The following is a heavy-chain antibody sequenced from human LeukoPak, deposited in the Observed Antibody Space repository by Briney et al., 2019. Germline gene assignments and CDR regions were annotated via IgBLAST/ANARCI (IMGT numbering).Heavy chain of an antibody. CDR2: INKDGSEI. V-gene: IGHV3-7*01. CDR1: GFTFSNYW. J-gene: IGHJ4*02. CDR3: ARDKVTY. Sequence: PGGSLRLSCAASGFTFSNYWMSWVRQASGKGLEWVAHINKDGSEIYYVDSVKGRFTISRDNAKSSLSLQMNSLRVEDTAVYCCARDKVTYWGQGILVTVSS.